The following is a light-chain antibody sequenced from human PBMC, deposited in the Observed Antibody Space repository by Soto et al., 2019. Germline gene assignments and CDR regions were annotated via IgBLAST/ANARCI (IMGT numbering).Light chain of an antibody. J-gene: IGKJ1*01. Sequence: DIQMTQSPSSLSASVGDRVTITCRASQGISNYLAWYQQKPGKVPKLLIYAASTLQSGVPSRFSGSRSGTDFTLTISSLQPEDGATYYCQKYNRAPRAFGQGTKVEIK. CDR1: QGISNY. CDR2: AAS. CDR3: QKYNRAPRA. V-gene: IGKV1-27*01.